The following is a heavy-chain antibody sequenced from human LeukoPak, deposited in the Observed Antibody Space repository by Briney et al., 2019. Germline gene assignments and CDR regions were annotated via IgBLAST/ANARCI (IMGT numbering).Heavy chain of an antibody. CDR3: ARVNYYGSGSHYYYGMDV. Sequence: ASVKVSCKASGGTFSSYAISWVRQAPGQGLEWMGRIIPILGIANYAQKFQGRVTITADKSTSTAYMELSSLRSEDTAVYYCARVNYYGSGSHYYYGMDVWGQGTTVTVSS. D-gene: IGHD3-10*01. CDR2: IIPILGIA. V-gene: IGHV1-69*04. CDR1: GGTFSSYA. J-gene: IGHJ6*02.